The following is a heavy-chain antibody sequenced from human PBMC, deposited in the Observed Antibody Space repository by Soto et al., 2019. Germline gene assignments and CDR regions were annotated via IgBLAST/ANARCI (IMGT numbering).Heavy chain of an antibody. J-gene: IGHJ4*02. Sequence: EVQLVDSGGGLVQPGGSLRLSCAASGFTFSSYTMNWVRQAPGKGLEWILYISSSSRTIYYADSVKGRFTISRDNAQNSLYLQMTSLRDEDTAVYYCARVPTRALDYWGQGTLVNVS. CDR3: ARVPTRALDY. V-gene: IGHV3-48*02. CDR1: GFTFSSYT. D-gene: IGHD1-26*01. CDR2: ISSSSRTI.